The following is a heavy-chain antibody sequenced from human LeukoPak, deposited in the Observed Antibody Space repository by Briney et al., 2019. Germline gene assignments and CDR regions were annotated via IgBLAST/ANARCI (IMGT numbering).Heavy chain of an antibody. J-gene: IGHJ2*01. V-gene: IGHV3-53*01. Sequence: PGGSLRLSCAASGFTVSSNYMSWVRQAPGKGLEWVSVIYSGGSTYYADSVKGRFTISRDNSKNTLYLQVNSLRAEDTAVYYCARDRYCSGGSCSGWYFDLWGRGTLVTVSS. CDR2: IYSGGST. D-gene: IGHD2-15*01. CDR1: GFTVSSNY. CDR3: ARDRYCSGGSCSGWYFDL.